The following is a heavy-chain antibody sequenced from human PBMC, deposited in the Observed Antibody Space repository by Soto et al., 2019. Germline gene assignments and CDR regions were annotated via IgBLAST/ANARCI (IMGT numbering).Heavy chain of an antibody. CDR2: ISGSSRDI. D-gene: IGHD2-21*02. Sequence: EVQLVESGGGLVKPGGSLRLSCAASGFTFSRNTMNWVRQAPGKGLEWVSCISGSSRDIYYADSVKGRFTVSRDNAMNLLYLQMNSLRAEDTAMYYCARDPFGGGDSEWFDPWGQGTLVTVSS. CDR1: GFTFSRNT. CDR3: ARDPFGGGDSEWFDP. J-gene: IGHJ5*02. V-gene: IGHV3-21*06.